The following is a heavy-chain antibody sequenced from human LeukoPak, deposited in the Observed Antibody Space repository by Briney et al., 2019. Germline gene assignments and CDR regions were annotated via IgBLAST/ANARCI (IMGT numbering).Heavy chain of an antibody. V-gene: IGHV3-33*01. CDR3: AREAGMDAPFDP. Sequence: GRSLRLSCAASGFTFSSYGMHWVRQAPGKGLEWVAVIWYDGGNQYYADSVKGRFTISRDNSKNTLYLQMNSLRAEDTAVYYCAREAGMDAPFDPWGQGTLVTVSS. J-gene: IGHJ5*02. D-gene: IGHD1-14*01. CDR1: GFTFSSYG. CDR2: IWYDGGNQ.